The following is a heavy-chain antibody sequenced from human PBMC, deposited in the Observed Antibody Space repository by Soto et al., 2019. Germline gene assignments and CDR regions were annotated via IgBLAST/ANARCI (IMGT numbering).Heavy chain of an antibody. J-gene: IGHJ5*02. CDR2: INAGNGKT. V-gene: IGHV1-3*01. D-gene: IGHD3-9*01. CDR3: ARVPRYSFEIXXXXXXMFEDWFDP. CDR1: GYIFMNFA. Sequence: ASVKVSCKASGYIFMNFALHWVRQAPGQRFEWMGWINAGNGKTEYSQKFQGRITIIRDTSASTAYMELSDLRSEDTAVYFCARVPRYSFEIXXXXXXMFEDWFDPWGQGTLVTVSS.